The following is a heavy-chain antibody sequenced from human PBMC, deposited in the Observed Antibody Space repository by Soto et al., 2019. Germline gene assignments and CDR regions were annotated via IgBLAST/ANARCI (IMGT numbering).Heavy chain of an antibody. J-gene: IGHJ4*02. CDR3: AREGYSYVGFDY. Sequence: GSLRLSCTASGFTFSNYAMSWVRQAPGKGLEWVSAITRTDSTYYADSVKGRFTISRGNSRNTLYLQMNSLRAEDTAVYYCAREGYSYVGFDYWGQGTLVTVSS. CDR2: ITRTDST. V-gene: IGHV3-23*01. CDR1: GFTFSNYA. D-gene: IGHD5-18*01.